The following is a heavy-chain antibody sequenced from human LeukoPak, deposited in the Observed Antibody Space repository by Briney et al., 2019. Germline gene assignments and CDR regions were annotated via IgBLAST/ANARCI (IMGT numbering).Heavy chain of an antibody. Sequence: PGGSLRLSCATSGFTFSSHSMSWVRQAPGKVLEWVANIKQDGSEKHYVYSVKGRFSISRDNTKNSLYLQMNSLRAEDTAVYYCARAMGTSYGFWSGSYTVSYYYYMDVWGKGTTVTVSS. V-gene: IGHV3-7*01. CDR3: ARAMGTSYGFWSGSYTVSYYYYMDV. CDR1: GFTFSSHS. J-gene: IGHJ6*03. D-gene: IGHD3-3*01. CDR2: IKQDGSEK.